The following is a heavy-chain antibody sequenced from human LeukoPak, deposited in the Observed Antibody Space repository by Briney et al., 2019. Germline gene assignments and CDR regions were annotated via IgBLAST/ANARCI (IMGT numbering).Heavy chain of an antibody. D-gene: IGHD1-14*01. J-gene: IGHJ4*02. Sequence: GGSLRLSCAASGFTFSSYSMNWVRQAPGKGLEWVSSIGSANSYIYYADSLKGRFTISRDNAKNSLYLQMNSLRAEDTAVYYCARASGGNRPFDYWGQGTLVTVSS. CDR2: IGSANSYI. V-gene: IGHV3-21*01. CDR1: GFTFSSYS. CDR3: ARASGGNRPFDY.